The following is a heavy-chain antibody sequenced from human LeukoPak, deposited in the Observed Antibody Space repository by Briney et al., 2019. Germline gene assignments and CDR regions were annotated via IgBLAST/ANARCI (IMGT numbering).Heavy chain of an antibody. CDR2: ISSNGGST. Sequence: PGGSLRLSCAASGFTFSSYAMHWVRQAPGKGLEYVSAISSNGGSTYYANSVKGRFTISRDNSKNTLYLQMGSLRAEDMAVYYCARDYYDSSGYYPFWYFDYWGQGTLVTVSS. V-gene: IGHV3-64*01. D-gene: IGHD3-22*01. CDR3: ARDYYDSSGYYPFWYFDY. CDR1: GFTFSSYA. J-gene: IGHJ4*02.